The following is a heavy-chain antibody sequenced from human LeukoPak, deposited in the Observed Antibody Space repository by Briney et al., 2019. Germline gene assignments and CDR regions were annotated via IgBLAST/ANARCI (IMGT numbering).Heavy chain of an antibody. J-gene: IGHJ6*03. Sequence: SETLSLTCTVSGGSIGTTNYYWGSLRQPPGKGLEWIGSIYYSEATYDNPSLESRVTISIETSKNQFSLSLSSVTAADTALYYCARQRADYFYYYVDVWGKGTTVTVS. D-gene: IGHD3-9*01. CDR2: IYYSEAT. V-gene: IGHV4-39*01. CDR3: ARQRADYFYYYVDV. CDR1: GGSIGTTNYY.